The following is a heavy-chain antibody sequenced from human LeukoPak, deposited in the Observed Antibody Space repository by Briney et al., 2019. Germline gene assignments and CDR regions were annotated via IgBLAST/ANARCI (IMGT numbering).Heavy chain of an antibody. V-gene: IGHV3-74*03. CDR3: ARGRGYSFGWFGEKLLVY. CDR2: INSDGSST. CDR1: GFTFSSHW. D-gene: IGHD5-18*01. Sequence: GGSLTLSCEASGFTFSSHWMHWVRQAPGKGLVWVSRINSDGSSTTYADSVKGRFTIPRDNTKNTLYLQMKSLRAEDTAVYYRARGRGYSFGWFGEKLLVYWGEGTLVTVSS. J-gene: IGHJ4*02.